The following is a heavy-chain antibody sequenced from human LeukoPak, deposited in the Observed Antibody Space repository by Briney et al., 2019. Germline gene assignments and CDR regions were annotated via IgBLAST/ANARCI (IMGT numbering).Heavy chain of an antibody. CDR3: TTVRYCSGGSCRDY. CDR1: GFTFSNAW. Sequence: KTGGSLRLSCAASGFTFSNAWMSWVRQAPGKGLEWVGRIKSKTDGGTTDYAAPVKGRFTISRDDSKNTLYLQMNSLKSEDTAVYYCTTVRYCSGGSCRDYWGQGTLVTVSS. CDR2: IKSKTDGGTT. V-gene: IGHV3-15*01. J-gene: IGHJ4*02. D-gene: IGHD2-15*01.